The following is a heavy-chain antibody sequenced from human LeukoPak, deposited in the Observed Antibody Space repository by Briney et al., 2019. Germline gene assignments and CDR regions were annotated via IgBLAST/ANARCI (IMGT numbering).Heavy chain of an antibody. J-gene: IGHJ6*02. CDR3: ARDSDDFRTHGMDV. CDR1: GFTVSSNY. D-gene: IGHD3-3*01. CDR2: IYSGGST. V-gene: IGHV3-53*01. Sequence: PGGSLRLSCAASGFTVSSNYMSWVRQAPGKGLEWVSVIYSGGSTYYADSVKGRFTISRDYSKNTLYLQMNSLRAEDTAVYYCARDSDDFRTHGMDVWGQGTTVTVSS.